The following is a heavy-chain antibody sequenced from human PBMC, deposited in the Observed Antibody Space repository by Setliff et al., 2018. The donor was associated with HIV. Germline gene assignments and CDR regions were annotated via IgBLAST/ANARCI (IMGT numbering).Heavy chain of an antibody. D-gene: IGHD3-22*01. Sequence: PSQTLSLTCAISGDSVLSSRAAWNWIRQSPSGGLEWLGRIYYRSKWYSEYAVSVKSRLTIKPDTLENRFSLQLSSVTPEDTAVYFCARDCDPSRYYYLSLFDFWGQGTLVTVS. V-gene: IGHV6-1*01. CDR2: IYYRSKWYS. CDR1: GDSVLSSRAA. CDR3: ARDCDPSRYYYLSLFDF. J-gene: IGHJ4*02.